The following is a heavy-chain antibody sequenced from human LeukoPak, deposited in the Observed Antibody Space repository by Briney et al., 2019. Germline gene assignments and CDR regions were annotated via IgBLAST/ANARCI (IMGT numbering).Heavy chain of an antibody. CDR2: IYYSGST. D-gene: IGHD6-13*01. V-gene: IGHV4-59*08. CDR1: GASISSYS. J-gene: IGHJ4*02. CDR3: ARVPPGYSSSWYSFFDY. Sequence: PSETLSLTCTVSGASISSYSWSWIRQPPGKGLEWIGYIYYSGSTYYNPFLKSRVTISVDTSKNQFSLKLSSVTAADTAVYYCARVPPGYSSSWYSFFDYWGQGTLVTVSS.